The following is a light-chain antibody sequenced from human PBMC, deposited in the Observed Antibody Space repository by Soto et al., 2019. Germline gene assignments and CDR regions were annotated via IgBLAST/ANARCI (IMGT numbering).Light chain of an antibody. V-gene: IGKV3-15*01. J-gene: IGKJ2*01. CDR2: AAT. CDR1: QKFNRN. Sequence: EIVMTQSPGTLSVSPGGRATLSCPPSQKFNRNLAWYQHKPGQAPRLLIYAATTRATGVPARISGSGSGTDFTLTIDSLQSEDFAVYFCQQYNDWPVYTFGLGTKVEI. CDR3: QQYNDWPVYT.